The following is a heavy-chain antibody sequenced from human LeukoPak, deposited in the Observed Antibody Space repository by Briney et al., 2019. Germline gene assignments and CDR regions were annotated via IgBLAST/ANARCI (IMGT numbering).Heavy chain of an antibody. CDR2: STAYNGNT. V-gene: IGHV1-18*01. CDR1: GYTFTSYR. Sequence: ASVKVSCKPSGYTFTSYRTSRVRQAPGQELKGMGSSTAYNGNTNYAQKLQGRVTMTTDTSTSTAYMELRSLRSDATDVYYCARDHWSDDYVWGSYGYWGQGTLVAVSS. CDR3: ARDHWSDDYVWGSYGY. D-gene: IGHD3-16*01. J-gene: IGHJ4*02.